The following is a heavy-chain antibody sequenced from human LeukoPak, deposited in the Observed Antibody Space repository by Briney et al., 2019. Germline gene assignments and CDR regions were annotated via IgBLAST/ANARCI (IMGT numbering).Heavy chain of an antibody. Sequence: SETLSLTCTVSGGSISSYYWSWIRQPPGKGLEWIGYIYYSGSTNYNPSLKSRVTISVDTSKNQFSLKLSSVTAADTAVYYCATTTFNYYDSSGYYYPGAFDIWGQGTMVTVSS. CDR1: GGSISSYY. CDR2: IYYSGST. V-gene: IGHV4-59*08. D-gene: IGHD3-22*01. J-gene: IGHJ3*02. CDR3: ATTTFNYYDSSGYYYPGAFDI.